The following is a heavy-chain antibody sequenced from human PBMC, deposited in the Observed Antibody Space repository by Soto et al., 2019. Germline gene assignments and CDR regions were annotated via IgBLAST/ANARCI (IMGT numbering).Heavy chain of an antibody. J-gene: IGHJ6*02. CDR3: ARARSVGYCITTTCPNPFYYYAMDV. CDR1: GGTFTNYA. V-gene: IGHV1-69*12. Sequence: QVQLVQSGAEVKKPGSSLKVSCKASGGTFTNYAFSWVRQAPGQGLEWMGGIIPVFGTPDHAQKFQGRVTITADASTRTASTELSSLRSDDTAVYYCARARSVGYCITTTCPNPFYYYAMDVWGQGTTVTVSS. D-gene: IGHD2-2*01. CDR2: IIPVFGTP.